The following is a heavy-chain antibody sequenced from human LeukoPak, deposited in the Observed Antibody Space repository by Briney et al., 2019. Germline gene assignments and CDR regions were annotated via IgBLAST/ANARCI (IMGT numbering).Heavy chain of an antibody. Sequence: PSQTLSLTCTVSGGSISSGGYYWSWIRQHPGKGLEWIGYIYYSGSTYYNPSLKSRVTISVDTSKNQFSLKLSSVTAADTAVYYCARDKTTTYYDYVWGSYRLPYYFDYWGQGTLVTVSS. CDR3: ARDKTTTYYDYVWGSYRLPYYFDY. V-gene: IGHV4-31*03. CDR2: IYYSGST. CDR1: GGSISSGGYY. J-gene: IGHJ4*02. D-gene: IGHD3-16*02.